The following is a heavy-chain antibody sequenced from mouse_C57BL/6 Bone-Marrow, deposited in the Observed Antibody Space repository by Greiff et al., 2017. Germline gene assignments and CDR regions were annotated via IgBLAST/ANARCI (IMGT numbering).Heavy chain of an antibody. Sequence: EVQGVESGPGLAKPSQTLSLTCSVTGYSITSDYWNWIRKFPGNKLEYMGYISYSGSTYYNPSLKSRISITRDTSKNQYYLQLNSVTTEDTATYFCAREGGDYYGSSSYYYAMDFWGQGTSVTVSS. CDR2: ISYSGST. CDR1: GYSITSDY. J-gene: IGHJ4*01. D-gene: IGHD1-1*01. V-gene: IGHV3-8*01. CDR3: AREGGDYYGSSSYYYAMDF.